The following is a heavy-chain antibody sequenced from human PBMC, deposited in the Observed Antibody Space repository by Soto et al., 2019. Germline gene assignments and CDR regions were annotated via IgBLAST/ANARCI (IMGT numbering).Heavy chain of an antibody. CDR1: GFTFSSYS. J-gene: IGHJ4*02. Sequence: EVQLVESGGGLVQPGGSLRLSCAASGFTFSSYSMNWVRQAPGKGLEWVSYMSSSSSTIYYADSVKGRFTISRDNAKNSLYLQMNSLRDEDTAVYYCASMGDYGDYGAKYYFDYWGQGTLVTVSS. V-gene: IGHV3-48*02. D-gene: IGHD4-17*01. CDR2: MSSSSSTI. CDR3: ASMGDYGDYGAKYYFDY.